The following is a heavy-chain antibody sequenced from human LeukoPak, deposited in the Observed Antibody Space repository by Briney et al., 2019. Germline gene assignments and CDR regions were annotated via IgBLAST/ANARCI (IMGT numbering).Heavy chain of an antibody. CDR3: AGGYSSSWYFNWFDP. CDR1: GGSISSYY. Sequence: SETLSLTCTVSGGSISSYYWSWIRQPPGKGLEWIGYIYYSGSTNYNPSLKSRVTISVDTSKNQFSLKLTSVTAADTAVYYCAGGYSSSWYFNWFDPWGQGTLVTVSS. CDR2: IYYSGST. V-gene: IGHV4-59*01. D-gene: IGHD6-13*01. J-gene: IGHJ5*02.